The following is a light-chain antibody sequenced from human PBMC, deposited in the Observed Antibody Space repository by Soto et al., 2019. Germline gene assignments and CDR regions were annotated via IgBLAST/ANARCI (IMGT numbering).Light chain of an antibody. CDR3: QQRSNWPST. Sequence: EIVLTQSPATLSLSPGERATLSCRASQSVSSYLAWYQQKPGQAPRLLIYDASNRATGIPARFSGSGSGTDVTLTMSSLEPEDFVVYYCQQRSNWPSTFGQGTRLQIK. J-gene: IGKJ5*01. V-gene: IGKV3-11*01. CDR2: DAS. CDR1: QSVSSY.